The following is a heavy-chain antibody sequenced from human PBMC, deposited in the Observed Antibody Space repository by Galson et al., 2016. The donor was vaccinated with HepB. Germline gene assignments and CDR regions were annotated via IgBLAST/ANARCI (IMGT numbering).Heavy chain of an antibody. CDR2: IYHDGDT. Sequence: LSLTCAVSGASISSNNWWSWVRQPPGKGLEWIGEIYHDGDTNNNPSLKSRVTISVDKSKNQLSLKLNSVTAADTALYYCAKHMAGASTFDIWGQGTVVTVSS. J-gene: IGHJ3*02. D-gene: IGHD6-19*01. CDR3: AKHMAGASTFDI. CDR1: GASISSNNW. V-gene: IGHV4-4*02.